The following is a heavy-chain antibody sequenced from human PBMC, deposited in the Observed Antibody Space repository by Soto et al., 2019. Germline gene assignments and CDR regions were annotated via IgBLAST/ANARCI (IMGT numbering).Heavy chain of an antibody. V-gene: IGHV1-69*13. Sequence: SVKVSCKAYGGTFSSYAISWVRQAPGQGLEWMGGIIPIFGTANYAQKFQGRVTITADESTSTAYMELSSLRSEDTAVYYCARSKSGYYYDSSGYSSPYGMDVWGQGTTVTVSS. D-gene: IGHD3-22*01. J-gene: IGHJ6*02. CDR1: GGTFSSYA. CDR3: ARSKSGYYYDSSGYSSPYGMDV. CDR2: IIPIFGTA.